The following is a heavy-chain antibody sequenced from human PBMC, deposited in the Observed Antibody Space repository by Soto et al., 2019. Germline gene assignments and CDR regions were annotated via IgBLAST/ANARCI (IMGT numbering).Heavy chain of an antibody. CDR1: GYSFTTHA. CDR3: ARGKRIDETYFGYSHDI. D-gene: IGHD4-4*01. J-gene: IGHJ4*01. Sequence: GASVKVSCKASGYSFTTHAMHWVRQAPGQRLEWMGWINGGTGQTKHSQRFQGRVNITRDTSASTAYMELSSLRSEDTAVYYCARGKRIDETYFGYSHDIWGQGTMVTVSS. V-gene: IGHV1-3*01. CDR2: INGGTGQT.